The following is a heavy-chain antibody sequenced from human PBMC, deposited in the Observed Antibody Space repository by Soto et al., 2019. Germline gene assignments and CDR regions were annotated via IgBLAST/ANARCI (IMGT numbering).Heavy chain of an antibody. D-gene: IGHD2-15*01. J-gene: IGHJ3*02. Sequence: GGSLRLSCAASGFTFSSYGMHWVRQAPGKGLEWVAVIWYDGSNKYYADSVKGRFTISRDNSKNTLYLQMNSLRAEDTAVYYCAREGLNCSGGSCYGPDAFDIWGQGTMVTVSS. V-gene: IGHV3-33*01. CDR1: GFTFSSYG. CDR2: IWYDGSNK. CDR3: AREGLNCSGGSCYGPDAFDI.